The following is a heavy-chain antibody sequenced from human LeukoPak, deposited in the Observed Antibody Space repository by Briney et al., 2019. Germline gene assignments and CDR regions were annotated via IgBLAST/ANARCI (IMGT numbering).Heavy chain of an antibody. CDR2: ISWNSGSI. CDR1: GFTFDDYA. CDR3: AKDKAVVVVTGAFDY. D-gene: IGHD3-22*01. J-gene: IGHJ4*02. Sequence: GGSLRLSCAASGFTFDDYAMHWFRQAPGKGLEWVSGISWNSGSIGYADSVKGRFTISRDNAKNSLYLQMNSLRAEDTALYYCAKDKAVVVVTGAFDYWGQGTLVTVSS. V-gene: IGHV3-9*01.